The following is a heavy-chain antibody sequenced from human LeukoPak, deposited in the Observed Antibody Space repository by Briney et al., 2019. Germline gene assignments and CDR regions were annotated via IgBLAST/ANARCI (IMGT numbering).Heavy chain of an antibody. Sequence: KPGTSVKVSCKASGFTFTSSAVQWVRQARGQRLEWMGWINAGNGNTKYSQKFQGRVTITRDTSASTAYMELSSLRSEDTAVYYCARGPLPRRYFDLWGRGTLVTVSS. J-gene: IGHJ2*01. CDR2: INAGNGNT. V-gene: IGHV1-3*01. CDR3: ARGPLPRRYFDL. CDR1: GFTFTSSA.